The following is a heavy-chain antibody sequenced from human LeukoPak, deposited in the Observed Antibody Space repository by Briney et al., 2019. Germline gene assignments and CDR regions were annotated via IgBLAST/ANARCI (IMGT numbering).Heavy chain of an antibody. CDR2: ISSSSKI. CDR3: ARSANPGVHDFDP. CDR1: GFTFSSDA. V-gene: IGHV3-48*02. J-gene: IGHJ5*02. Sequence: GGSLRLSCAASGFTFSSDAMAWVRQAPGKGLEWLSYISSSSKINYADSVKGRFTISRDNAKNSLYLQMNSLRDEDTAVYYCARSANPGVHDFDPWGQGTLVTVSS. D-gene: IGHD6-6*01.